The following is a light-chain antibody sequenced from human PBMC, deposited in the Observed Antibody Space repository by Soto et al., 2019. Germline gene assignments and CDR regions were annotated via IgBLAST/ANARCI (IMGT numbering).Light chain of an antibody. Sequence: QSVLTQPASVSGSPGQSIAISCTGTSSDVGGYSYVSWYQQQPGKAPKLVISDVSNRPSGVSDRFSGSKSGNTASLTFSGLQTEDEADYYCASYTTRSTYVFGTGTKVTVL. CDR1: SSDVGGYSY. V-gene: IGLV2-14*01. J-gene: IGLJ1*01. CDR2: DVS. CDR3: ASYTTRSTYV.